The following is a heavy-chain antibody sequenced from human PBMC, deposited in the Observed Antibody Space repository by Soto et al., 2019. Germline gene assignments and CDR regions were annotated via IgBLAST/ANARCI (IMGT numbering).Heavy chain of an antibody. CDR3: ARSMIVVPNFDY. CDR2: IYYSGST. D-gene: IGHD3-22*01. CDR1: GGSISSYY. V-gene: IGHV4-59*08. J-gene: IGHJ4*02. Sequence: QVQLQESGPGLVKPSETLSLTCTVSGGSISSYYWSWIRQPPGKGLEWIGYIYYSGSTYYNPSLKSRVTISVDTSKNQFSLKLSSVTAADTAVYYCARSMIVVPNFDYWGQGTLVTVSS.